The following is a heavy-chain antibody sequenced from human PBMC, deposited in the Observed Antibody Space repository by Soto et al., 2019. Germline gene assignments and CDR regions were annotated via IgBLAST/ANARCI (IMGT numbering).Heavy chain of an antibody. CDR1: GYTFTSYY. V-gene: IGHV1-46*01. D-gene: IGHD3-9*01. Sequence: QVQLVQSGAEVKKPGASVKDSCKASGYTFTSYYMHWVRQAPGQGLEWMGIINPSGGSTSYAQKFQGRVTITRDTSTSTVYMGLSSLRSEDTAVYYCARGDILTGYWTSTLDYWGQRTLVTVSS. CDR3: ARGDILTGYWTSTLDY. CDR2: INPSGGST. J-gene: IGHJ4*02.